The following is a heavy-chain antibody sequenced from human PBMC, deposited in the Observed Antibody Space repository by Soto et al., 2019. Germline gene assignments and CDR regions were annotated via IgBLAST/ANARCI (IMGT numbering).Heavy chain of an antibody. Sequence: QVQLVQSGAEVKKPGASVKVSCQASGYTFTSYAMHWVRQAPGQRLEWMGWINAGNGNTKYSQKCQGRGTMTRDTSASTAYRELSSLRSEDTAVYYCARRWLRVSYYGMDVWGQGTTVTGSS. D-gene: IGHD5-12*01. CDR3: ARRWLRVSYYGMDV. CDR2: INAGNGNT. CDR1: GYTFTSYA. J-gene: IGHJ6*02. V-gene: IGHV1-3*01.